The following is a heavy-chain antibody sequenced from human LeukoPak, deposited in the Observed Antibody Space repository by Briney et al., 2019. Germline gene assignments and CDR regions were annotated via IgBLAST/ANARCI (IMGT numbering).Heavy chain of an antibody. V-gene: IGHV1-69*05. Sequence: GASVKVSCKASGGTFSSYAISWVRQAPGQGLEWMGGIIPIFGTANYAQKFQGRVTITTDESTSTAYMELSSLRSEDTAVYYCARDGDSIYCSSTSCPIWFDPWGQGTLVTVSS. CDR2: IIPIFGTA. CDR1: GGTFSSYA. J-gene: IGHJ5*02. D-gene: IGHD2-2*01. CDR3: ARDGDSIYCSSTSCPIWFDP.